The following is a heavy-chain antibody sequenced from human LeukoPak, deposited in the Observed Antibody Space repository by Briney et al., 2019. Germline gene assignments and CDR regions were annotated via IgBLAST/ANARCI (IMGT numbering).Heavy chain of an antibody. J-gene: IGHJ4*02. Sequence: GGSLRLSCAAPGFTFSNYNMNWVRQAPGKGLEWISSITSSSSYKFYADSVKGRFTISRDNAKNSLYLQMNSLRAEDTAVYYCAKTDGYYYELPFDYWGQGTLVTVSS. D-gene: IGHD3-22*01. CDR1: GFTFSNYN. CDR2: ITSSSSYK. CDR3: AKTDGYYYELPFDY. V-gene: IGHV3-21*01.